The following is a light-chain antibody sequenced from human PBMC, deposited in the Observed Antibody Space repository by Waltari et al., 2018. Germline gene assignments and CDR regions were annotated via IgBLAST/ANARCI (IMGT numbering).Light chain of an antibody. CDR1: QGISSY. J-gene: IGKJ5*01. V-gene: IGKV1-9*01. Sequence: SQLTQSPSSLSASIGDRVTLTCRASQGISSYLAWYHQKPGNAPKLLIHTASTLQSGVPSRFSGSGAGTEFTLTISSLQPEDFATYYCQQRHSDPLTFGQGTRLEIK. CDR2: TAS. CDR3: QQRHSDPLT.